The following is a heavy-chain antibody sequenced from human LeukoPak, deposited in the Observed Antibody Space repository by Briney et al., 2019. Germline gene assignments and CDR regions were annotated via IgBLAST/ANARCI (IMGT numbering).Heavy chain of an antibody. D-gene: IGHD3-10*01. CDR3: ARIGGVAEYYFDY. CDR2: IYSGGST. J-gene: IGHJ4*02. Sequence: GGSLRLSCAASGFTVSSNYMSWVRQAPGKGLEWVSVIYSGGSTYYADSVKGRFTISRDNSKNTLYLQMHSLRAEDTAVYYCARIGGVAEYYFDYWGQGTLVTVSS. CDR1: GFTVSSNY. V-gene: IGHV3-66*01.